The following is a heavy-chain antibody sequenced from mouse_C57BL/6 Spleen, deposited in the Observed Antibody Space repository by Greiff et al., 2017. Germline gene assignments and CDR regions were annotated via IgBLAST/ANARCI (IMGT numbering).Heavy chain of an antibody. CDR3: ARRKWDVGYFDY. J-gene: IGHJ2*01. Sequence: QVQLQQPGAELVKPGASVKLSCKASGYTFTSYWMQWVKQRPGQGLEWIGEIDPSDSYTNYNQKFNGKATLTVDTSSSTSYMQLSSLTSEDSAVYYCARRKWDVGYFDYWGQGTTLTVSS. V-gene: IGHV1-50*01. CDR1: GYTFTSYW. D-gene: IGHD4-1*01. CDR2: IDPSDSYT.